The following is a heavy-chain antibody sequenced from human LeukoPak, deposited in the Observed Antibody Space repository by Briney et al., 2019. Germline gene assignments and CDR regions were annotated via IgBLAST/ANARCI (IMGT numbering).Heavy chain of an antibody. CDR2: ISGSGDNT. V-gene: IGHV3-23*01. D-gene: IGHD1-26*01. J-gene: IGHJ6*03. CDR3: AKDYSGSYYEYYYMDV. CDR1: GFTVSSYA. Sequence: GGSLRLPCAASGFTVSSYAMSWVRQAPGKGLEWVSVISGSGDNTYYADSVKGRFTISRDSSKNTLYLQMNSLRAEDTAVYYCAKDYSGSYYEYYYMDVWGKGTTVTVSS.